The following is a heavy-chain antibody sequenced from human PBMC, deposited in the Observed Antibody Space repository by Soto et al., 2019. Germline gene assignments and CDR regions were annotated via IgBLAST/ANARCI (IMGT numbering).Heavy chain of an antibody. CDR2: IYYSGST. Sequence: SETLSLTCTVSGGSISSYYWSWLRPPPGKGLEWIGYIYYSGSTNYNPSLKSRVTISVDTSKNQFSLKLSSVTAADTAVYYCARSVGLPGYSNYALGYWGQGTLVTV. J-gene: IGHJ4*02. D-gene: IGHD4-4*01. CDR3: ARSVGLPGYSNYALGY. CDR1: GGSISSYY. V-gene: IGHV4-59*01.